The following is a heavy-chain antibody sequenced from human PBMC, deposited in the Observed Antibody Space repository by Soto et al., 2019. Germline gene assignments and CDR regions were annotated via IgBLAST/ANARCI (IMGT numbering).Heavy chain of an antibody. CDR1: GGSFSGYY. D-gene: IGHD2-15*01. V-gene: IGHV4-34*01. CDR3: ARWVSDCSGGSCYPKPDYSEPDY. CDR2: INHSGST. J-gene: IGHJ4*02. Sequence: LEILSLTCAVYGGSFSGYYWSWIRQPPGKGLEWIGEINHSGSTNYNPSLKSRVTISVDTSKNQFSLKLSSVTAADTAVYYCARWVSDCSGGSCYPKPDYSEPDYWGQGTLVTVSS.